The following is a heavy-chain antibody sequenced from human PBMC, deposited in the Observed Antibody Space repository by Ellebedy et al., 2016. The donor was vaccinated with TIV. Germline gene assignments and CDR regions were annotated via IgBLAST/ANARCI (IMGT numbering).Heavy chain of an antibody. CDR3: ARSTVRGKYYFYY. Sequence: AASVKVSCKASGYTFTSYYMHWVRQAPGLGLEWMGIINPSGGSTSYAQKFQGRITVTRDTSTSTLYMELSSLRSEDTAVYYCARSTVRGKYYFYYWGQGTLVTVSS. V-gene: IGHV1-46*01. J-gene: IGHJ4*02. CDR2: INPSGGST. D-gene: IGHD3-10*01. CDR1: GYTFTSYY.